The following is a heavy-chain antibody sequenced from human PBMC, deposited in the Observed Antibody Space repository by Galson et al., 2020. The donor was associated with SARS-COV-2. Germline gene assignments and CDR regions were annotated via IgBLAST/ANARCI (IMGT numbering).Heavy chain of an antibody. CDR3: ARGTSGLDDILTTRIYYYMDV. D-gene: IGHD3-9*01. V-gene: IGHV1-69*10. CDR1: GGTFSSYA. CDR2: IIPILGIA. J-gene: IGHJ6*03. Sequence: SVKVSCKASGGTFSSYAISWVRQAPGQGLEWMGGIIPILGIANYAQKFQGRVTITADKSTSTAYMELSSLRSEDTAVYYCARGTSGLDDILTTRIYYYMDVWGKGTTVTVS.